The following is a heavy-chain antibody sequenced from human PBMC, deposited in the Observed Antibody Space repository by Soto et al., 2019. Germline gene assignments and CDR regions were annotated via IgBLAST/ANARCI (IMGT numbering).Heavy chain of an antibody. Sequence: PSATLSLTCAVSGGSISSGGYSWSWIRQPPGKGLEWIGYIYHSGSTYYNPSLKSRVTISVDRSKNQFSLKLSSVTAADTAVYYCARETGPDGVFDYWGQGTLVTVSS. V-gene: IGHV4-30-2*01. J-gene: IGHJ4*02. CDR2: IYHSGST. CDR3: ARETGPDGVFDY. D-gene: IGHD4-17*01. CDR1: GGSISSGGYS.